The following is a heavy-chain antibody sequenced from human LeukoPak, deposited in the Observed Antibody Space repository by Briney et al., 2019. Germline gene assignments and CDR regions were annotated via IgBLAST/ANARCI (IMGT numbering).Heavy chain of an antibody. CDR3: ARAPGTTFDY. Sequence: SETLSLTCTVSGGSISSYYWSWIRQPPGKGLEWIVSINHSWSTYYNPSLKSRVTISVDTSKNQFSLKLTSVTAADTAVYYCARAPGTTFDYWGHGNMVTVSS. CDR2: INHSWST. V-gene: IGHV4-4*08. CDR1: GGSISSYY. D-gene: IGHD4-17*01. J-gene: IGHJ4*01.